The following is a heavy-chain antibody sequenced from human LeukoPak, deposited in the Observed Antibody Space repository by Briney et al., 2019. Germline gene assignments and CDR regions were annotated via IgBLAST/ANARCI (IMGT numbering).Heavy chain of an antibody. J-gene: IGHJ4*02. CDR2: IYYSGST. D-gene: IGHD5-24*01. CDR3: ARGGGRWLQFPYFDY. CDR1: GGSVSSGSYY. V-gene: IGHV4-61*01. Sequence: SETLSLTCTVSGGSVSSGSYYWSWIRQPPGKGLEWIGYIYYSGSTNYNPSLKSRVTISVDTSKNQFSLKLSSVTAADTAVYYCARGGGRWLQFPYFDYWSQGTLVTVSS.